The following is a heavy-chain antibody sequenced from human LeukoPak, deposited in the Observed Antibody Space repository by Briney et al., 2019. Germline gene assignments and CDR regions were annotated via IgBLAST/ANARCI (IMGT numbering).Heavy chain of an antibody. V-gene: IGHV1-46*01. D-gene: IGHD1-1*01. J-gene: IGHJ4*02. CDR2: INPRGDAT. CDR3: AREGQQLKHFDY. Sequence: ASVKVSCKASGNTFIGYWIHWVRQAPGQGLEWMGAINPRGDATIGAQKFQGRVTTTRDTSTSTVYIELSSLRSEDTAMYYCAREGQQLKHFDYWGQGTLVTVSS. CDR1: GNTFIGYW.